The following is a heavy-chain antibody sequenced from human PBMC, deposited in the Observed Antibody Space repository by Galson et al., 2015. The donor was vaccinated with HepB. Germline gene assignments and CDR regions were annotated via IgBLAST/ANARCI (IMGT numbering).Heavy chain of an antibody. D-gene: IGHD4-17*01. J-gene: IGHJ4*02. Sequence: QSGAEVKKPGESLKISCKGSGYSFTTYWIGWVRQMPGKGLEWMGIIYPGDSDTRYSPSFQGQVAISADTSISTAYLRRSSLKTSDTAMYYCARPNEYGDYAGYWGQGTLVTVSS. CDR2: IYPGDSDT. CDR1: GYSFTTYW. CDR3: ARPNEYGDYAGY. V-gene: IGHV5-51*01.